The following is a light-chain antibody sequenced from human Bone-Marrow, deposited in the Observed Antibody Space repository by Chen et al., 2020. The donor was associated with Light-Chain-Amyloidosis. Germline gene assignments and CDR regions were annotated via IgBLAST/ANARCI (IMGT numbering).Light chain of an antibody. CDR3: QVWDRSSDRPV. J-gene: IGLJ3*02. Sequence: SYVLTQPSSVSVAPGQTATIACGGNNIGSTSVPWYQQPPGQPPLLVVYDDSDRPSGIPARVSGSNSGNTATLTISRVEARDEADYYCQVWDRSSDRPVFGGGTKLTVL. V-gene: IGLV3-21*02. CDR2: DDS. CDR1: NIGSTS.